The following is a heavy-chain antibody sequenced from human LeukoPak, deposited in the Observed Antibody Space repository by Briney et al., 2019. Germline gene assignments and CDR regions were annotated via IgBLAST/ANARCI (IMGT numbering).Heavy chain of an antibody. CDR3: ARVLYDSSDGWFDP. Sequence: GGSLRLSCAASGFTFSSYWMHWVRQAPGKGLVWVSRIYSDGSITTYTDSVKGRFTISRDNAKNTLYLQMNSLRVEDTAVCYCARVLYDSSDGWFDPWGQGTLVTVSS. CDR2: IYSDGSIT. V-gene: IGHV3-74*01. D-gene: IGHD3-22*01. J-gene: IGHJ5*02. CDR1: GFTFSSYW.